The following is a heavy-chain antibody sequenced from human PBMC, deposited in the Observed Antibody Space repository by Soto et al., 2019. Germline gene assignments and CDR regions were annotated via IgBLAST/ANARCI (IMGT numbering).Heavy chain of an antibody. CDR3: ARVHCSSTSCYRWGAFDY. J-gene: IGHJ4*02. CDR2: IVVGSGNT. CDR1: GFTFTSSA. V-gene: IGHV1-58*01. Sequence: SVKVSCKASGFTFTSSAVQWVRQARGQRLEWIGWIVVGSGNTNYAQKFQERVTITRDMSTSTAYMELSSLRSEDTAVYYCARVHCSSTSCYRWGAFDYWGQGTLVTVSS. D-gene: IGHD2-2*02.